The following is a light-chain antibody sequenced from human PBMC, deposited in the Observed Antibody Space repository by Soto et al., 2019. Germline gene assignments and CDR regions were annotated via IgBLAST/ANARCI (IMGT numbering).Light chain of an antibody. Sequence: DIQMTQSPSTLSASVGDRVTITCLASQSISSWLAWYQQKPGKAPKLLIYKASSLESGAPSRFSGSGSGTEFTLTVSSLQPEDFATYYCKQYNKYWTFGQGTKVEVK. CDR2: KAS. J-gene: IGKJ1*01. CDR3: KQYNKYWT. V-gene: IGKV1-5*03. CDR1: QSISSW.